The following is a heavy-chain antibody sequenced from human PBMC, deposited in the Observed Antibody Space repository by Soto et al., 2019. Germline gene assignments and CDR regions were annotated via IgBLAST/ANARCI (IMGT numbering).Heavy chain of an antibody. Sequence: SETLSLTCTVSGGPISSGGYYWSWIRQHPGKGLEWIGYIFYSGSTYYNPSLKSRVTISVVTSRNHFSLRLSSVTAADTAVYYCARVAVTTSYYFDYWGQGTLVTVSS. CDR1: GGPISSGGYY. V-gene: IGHV4-31*03. CDR2: IFYSGST. CDR3: ARVAVTTSYYFDY. J-gene: IGHJ4*02. D-gene: IGHD4-17*01.